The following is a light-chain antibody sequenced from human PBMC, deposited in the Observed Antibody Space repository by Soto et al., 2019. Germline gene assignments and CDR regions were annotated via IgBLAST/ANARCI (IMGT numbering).Light chain of an antibody. CDR1: QSVSSN. CDR2: GAS. V-gene: IGKV3-15*01. CDR3: QQYNNWPRT. Sequence: ETVMTQSAATLSVSPGERATLSCRASQSVSSNLAWYQQKPGQAPRLLIYGASTRVTGIPARFSGSGSGTEFTLTISSLQSEDFAVYYCQQYNNWPRTFGQETKVEIK. J-gene: IGKJ1*01.